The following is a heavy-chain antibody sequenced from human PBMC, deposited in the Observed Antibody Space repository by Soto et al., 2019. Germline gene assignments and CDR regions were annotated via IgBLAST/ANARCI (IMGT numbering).Heavy chain of an antibody. CDR1: GGSISSSTYY. V-gene: IGHV4-39*02. D-gene: IGHD3-22*01. J-gene: IGHJ1*01. CDR3: ARYYATSDRPYVAH. Sequence: QLQLQESGPGLVKPSETLSLTCTVSGGSISSSTYYWAWIRQPPGKGLDWTATIYYNGRTYYNPSLKSRFTISVDTTKNNSSLRLGSVTAADTAVYYCARYYATSDRPYVAHWGQGTLVTVSS. CDR2: IYYNGRT.